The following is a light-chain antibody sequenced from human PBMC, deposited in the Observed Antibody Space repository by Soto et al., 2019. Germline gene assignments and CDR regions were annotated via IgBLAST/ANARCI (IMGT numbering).Light chain of an antibody. J-gene: IGKJ4*01. CDR2: DAS. CDR1: QSVSSS. CDR3: QQYNNWYPLT. V-gene: IGKV3-15*01. Sequence: EIVMTQSPATLSVSPGDRATLSCRASQSVSSSLAWYQQIPGQAPRLLIYDASTRATGIPARFGGSGSGTEFTLTISSLQSEDFAVYYCQQYNNWYPLTFGGGTKGELK.